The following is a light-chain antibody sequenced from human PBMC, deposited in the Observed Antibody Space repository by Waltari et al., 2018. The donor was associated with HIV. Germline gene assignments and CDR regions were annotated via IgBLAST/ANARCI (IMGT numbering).Light chain of an antibody. Sequence: SYDLTQPPSVSVSSGQTATVTCSGVNLGHKYVSWYQQRSGQSPVLVIYQDTKRPPGIPERCFCSTSENTATLTIYETQPLDEAHYSCQAWDSGTIVFGGGTNLTVL. CDR2: QDT. J-gene: IGLJ3*02. V-gene: IGLV3-1*01. CDR3: QAWDSGTIV. CDR1: NLGHKY.